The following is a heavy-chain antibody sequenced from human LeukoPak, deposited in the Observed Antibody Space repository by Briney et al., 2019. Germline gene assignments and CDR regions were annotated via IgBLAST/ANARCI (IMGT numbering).Heavy chain of an antibody. CDR2: IYYSGST. Sequence: SETLSLTCTVSGGSISSYYWSWIWQPPGKGLEWIGYIYYSGSTNYNPSLKSRVTISVDTSKNQFSLNLSSVTAADTAVYYCARHAYYYYGMDVWGQGTTVTVSS. V-gene: IGHV4-59*08. CDR1: GGSISSYY. CDR3: ARHAYYYYGMDV. J-gene: IGHJ6*02.